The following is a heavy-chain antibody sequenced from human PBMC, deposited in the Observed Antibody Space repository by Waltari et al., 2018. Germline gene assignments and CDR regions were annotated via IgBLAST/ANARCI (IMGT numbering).Heavy chain of an antibody. V-gene: IGHV6-1*01. CDR2: TYKRPNWYN. CDR3: ARVESRYYYGMDV. Sequence: QVQLQQSGPGLVKPSQTLSLTCAISGARVSSNSGAWNWIRQSPSRGLEWLGRTYKRPNWYNDYSVTVKSRIIINPDTSKNQFSLQLNSGTPEDTAVYYCARVESRYYYGMDVWGQGTTVTVSS. CDR1: GARVSSNSGA. J-gene: IGHJ6*02.